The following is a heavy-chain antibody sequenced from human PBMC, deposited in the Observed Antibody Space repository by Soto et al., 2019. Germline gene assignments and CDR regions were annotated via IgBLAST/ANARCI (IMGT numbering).Heavy chain of an antibody. J-gene: IGHJ6*03. Sequence: QVQLVQSGAEVKKPGASVKVSCKASGYTFTSYDINWVRQATGQGLEWMGWWNPNSGNTAYAQKFQGRATMTRNTSISTAYMELSSLRSEDTAVYYCARGPTLLPPSYNWNPWNSYMDVWGKGTTVTVSS. CDR1: GYTFTSYD. CDR3: ARGPTLLPPSYNWNPWNSYMDV. V-gene: IGHV1-8*01. D-gene: IGHD1-20*01. CDR2: WNPNSGNT.